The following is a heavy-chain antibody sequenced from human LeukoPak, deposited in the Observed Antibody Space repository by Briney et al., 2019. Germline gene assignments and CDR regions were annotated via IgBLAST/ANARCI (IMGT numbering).Heavy chain of an antibody. CDR3: ARHGPTEDYYDSSGPRREIDY. Sequence: GESLKISCKGSGYSFTSYWIGWVRQMPGKGLEWMGIIYPCDSDTRYSPSFQGQVTISADKSISTAYLQWSSLKASDTAMYYCARHGPTEDYYDSSGPRREIDYWGQGTLVTVSS. J-gene: IGHJ4*02. V-gene: IGHV5-51*01. D-gene: IGHD3-22*01. CDR1: GYSFTSYW. CDR2: IYPCDSDT.